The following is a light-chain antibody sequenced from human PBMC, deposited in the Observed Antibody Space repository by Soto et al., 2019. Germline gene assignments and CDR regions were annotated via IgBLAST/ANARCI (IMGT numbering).Light chain of an antibody. CDR2: EVS. J-gene: IGLJ1*01. Sequence: QSALTQPPSVSGSPGQSVTISCTGTSSDVGTYNRISWYQQPPGTAPKLMIYEVSNRPSGVPDRFSGSKSGNTASLTISGLQAEDEADYYCSLSTTTNTYVFGTGTKLTVL. CDR1: SSDVGTYNR. V-gene: IGLV2-18*01. CDR3: SLSTTTNTYV.